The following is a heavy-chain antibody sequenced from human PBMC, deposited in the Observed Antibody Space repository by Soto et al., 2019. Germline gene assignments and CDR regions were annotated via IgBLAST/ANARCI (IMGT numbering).Heavy chain of an antibody. CDR3: ARTYDSSGYYYVDY. Sequence: GGSLRLSCAASGFTFSSYAMHWVRQAPGKGLEWVAVISYDGSNKYYADSVKGRFTISRDNSKNTLYLQMNSLRAEDTAVYYCARTYDSSGYYYVDYWGQGTLVTVSS. J-gene: IGHJ4*02. CDR1: GFTFSSYA. V-gene: IGHV3-30-3*01. D-gene: IGHD3-22*01. CDR2: ISYDGSNK.